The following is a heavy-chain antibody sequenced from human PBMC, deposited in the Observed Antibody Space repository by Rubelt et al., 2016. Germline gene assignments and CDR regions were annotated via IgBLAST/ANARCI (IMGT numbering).Heavy chain of an antibody. CDR2: IKRKTDGGTT. CDR3: TTDRYYYDSSGFPWFDP. CDR1: GFTFSNAW. J-gene: IGHJ5*02. V-gene: IGHV3-15*01. Sequence: SLRLSCAASGFTFSNAWMSWVRQAPGKGLERVGRIKRKTDGGTTDYAAPVKGRFTISRDDSKNTLYLQMNSLKTEDTAVYYCTTDRYYYDSSGFPWFDPWGQGTLVTVSS. D-gene: IGHD3-22*01.